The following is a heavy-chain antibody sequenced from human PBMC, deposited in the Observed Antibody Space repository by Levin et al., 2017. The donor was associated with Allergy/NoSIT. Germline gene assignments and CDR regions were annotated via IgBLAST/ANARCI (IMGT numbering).Heavy chain of an antibody. V-gene: IGHV3-23*01. CDR2: ISGSGGST. D-gene: IGHD1-26*01. CDR3: AKDGAGGSIPQLDFDY. Sequence: GASVKVSCAASGFTFSSYAMSWVRQAPGKGLEWVSAISGSGGSTYYADSVKGRFTISRDNSKNTLYLQMNSLRAEDTAVYYCAKDGAGGSIPQLDFDYWGQGTLVTVSS. CDR1: GFTFSSYA. J-gene: IGHJ4*02.